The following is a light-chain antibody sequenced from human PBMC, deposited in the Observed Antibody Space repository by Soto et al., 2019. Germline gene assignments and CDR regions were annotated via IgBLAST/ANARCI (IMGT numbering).Light chain of an antibody. V-gene: IGKV3-20*01. J-gene: IGKJ1*01. CDR1: QSVSSTY. Sequence: EIVLTQSPDTLSLSPGERVTLSCRASQSVSSTYLAWYQQKPGQAPRLLIYDASSRATGVPDRFSGSGSGTDFTLIISRLEPEDFAVYFCQQYGSSPRTFGQGTKVEIK. CDR3: QQYGSSPRT. CDR2: DAS.